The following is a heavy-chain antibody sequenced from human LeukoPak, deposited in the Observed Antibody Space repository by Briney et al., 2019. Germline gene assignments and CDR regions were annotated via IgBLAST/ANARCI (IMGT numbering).Heavy chain of an antibody. CDR1: GFTSSSYA. CDR2: LSYDGISE. D-gene: IGHD3-3*01. CDR3: ARGNYDFWSGYYVDWFDP. V-gene: IGHV3-30-3*01. Sequence: GGSLRLSCAVSGFTSSSYAMHWVRQAPGKGLEWVAALSYDGISEYYADSVKGRFTISGDNSKNTLYLQMNSLRAEDTAVYYCARGNYDFWSGYYVDWFDPWGQGTLVTVSS. J-gene: IGHJ5*02.